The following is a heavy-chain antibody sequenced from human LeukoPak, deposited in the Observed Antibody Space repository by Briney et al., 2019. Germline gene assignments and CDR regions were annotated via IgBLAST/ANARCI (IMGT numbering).Heavy chain of an antibody. CDR3: AKRYGDSTGWFFDF. J-gene: IGHJ4*02. V-gene: IGHV3-23*01. D-gene: IGHD6-13*01. CDR2: INGGGDIT. Sequence: GGSLRLSCEGSRYSFDSYDMTWVRQAPGKGLEWVSSINGGGDITYYAESVKGRFTVSRDNSKNTLFLQMNSLRAEDTAVFYCAKRYGDSTGWFFDFWGQGSLVTVSS. CDR1: RYSFDSYD.